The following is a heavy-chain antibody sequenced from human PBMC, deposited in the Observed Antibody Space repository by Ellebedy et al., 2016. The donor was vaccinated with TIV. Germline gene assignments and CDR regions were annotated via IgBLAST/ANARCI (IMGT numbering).Heavy chain of an antibody. V-gene: IGHV3-23*01. CDR1: GFTFSTYW. Sequence: GGSLRLXXAASGFTFSTYWMHWVRQAPGKGLEWVSAIEGRGETHYADSVKGRFTISRDNSKNTLYLQTDSPRADDTAIYYCAKDLRGGGLDYWGLGALVIVSS. CDR2: IEGRGET. D-gene: IGHD3-10*01. CDR3: AKDLRGGGLDY. J-gene: IGHJ4*02.